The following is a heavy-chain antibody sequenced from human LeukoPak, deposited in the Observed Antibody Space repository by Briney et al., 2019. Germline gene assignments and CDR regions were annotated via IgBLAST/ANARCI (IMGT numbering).Heavy chain of an antibody. D-gene: IGHD4-17*01. V-gene: IGHV4-30-4*08. Sequence: SETLSLTCTVSDGSISSSSYYWGWIRQPPGKGLEWIGYIYYSGSTYDNPSLKSRVTISLDTSQNQFSLKVSSVTAADTAVYYCARHDYGDYGAFDIWGQGTMVTVSS. CDR2: IYYSGST. J-gene: IGHJ3*02. CDR3: ARHDYGDYGAFDI. CDR1: DGSISSSSYY.